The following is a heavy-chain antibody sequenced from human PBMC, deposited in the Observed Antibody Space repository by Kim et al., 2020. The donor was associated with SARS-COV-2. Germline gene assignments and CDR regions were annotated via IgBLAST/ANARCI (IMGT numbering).Heavy chain of an antibody. Sequence: SETLSLTCTVSGGSISSGGYYWSWIRQHPGKGLEWIGYIYYSGSTYYNPSLKSRVTISVDTSKNQFSLKLSSVTAADTAVYYCARGSYGYFQHWGQGTLVTVSS. CDR3: ARGSYGYFQH. CDR2: IYYSGST. J-gene: IGHJ1*01. D-gene: IGHD1-26*01. V-gene: IGHV4-31*03. CDR1: GGSISSGGYY.